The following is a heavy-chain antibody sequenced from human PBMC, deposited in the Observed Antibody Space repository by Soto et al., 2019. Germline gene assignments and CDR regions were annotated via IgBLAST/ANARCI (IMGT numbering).Heavy chain of an antibody. CDR1: GFTFTSSA. CDR2: IVVGSGNT. CDR3: AKVSGRSSGYDRGMDV. J-gene: IGHJ6*04. V-gene: IGHV1-58*01. Sequence: GASVKVSCKASGFTFTSSAVQWVRQARGQRLEWIGWIVVGSGNTNYAQKFQGWVTMTRDTSISTAYMELSRLRSDDTAVYYCAKVSGRSSGYDRGMDVGGKGTTVPVSS. D-gene: IGHD6-13*01.